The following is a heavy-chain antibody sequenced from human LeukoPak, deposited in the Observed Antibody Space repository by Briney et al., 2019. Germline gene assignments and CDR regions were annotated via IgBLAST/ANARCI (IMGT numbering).Heavy chain of an antibody. Sequence: SVKVSFKASGGTFIIYAISWVRQAPGQGVEWMGMIIPILGIPNYAQKFQGRVTITADKSTTTAYMELSSLRSEDTAVYYCATEAIVVVTARDYWYFDLWGRGTLVTVSS. CDR1: GGTFIIYA. V-gene: IGHV1-69*04. CDR3: ATEAIVVVTARDYWYFDL. D-gene: IGHD2-21*02. CDR2: IIPILGIP. J-gene: IGHJ2*01.